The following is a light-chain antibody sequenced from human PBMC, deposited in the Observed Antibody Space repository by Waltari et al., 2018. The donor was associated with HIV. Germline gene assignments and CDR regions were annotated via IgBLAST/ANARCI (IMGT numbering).Light chain of an antibody. CDR1: QTVSSSY. J-gene: IGKJ2*01. V-gene: IGKV3-20*01. CDR3: QRYGSSLT. Sequence: EFVLTQSPGTLSLSPGERATLPCRASQTVSSSYLAWYQQKPGQAPRLLIYAASSRATGIPDRFSGSGSGTDFTLTISRLEPEDFAIYYCQRYGSSLTFGQGTNLETK. CDR2: AAS.